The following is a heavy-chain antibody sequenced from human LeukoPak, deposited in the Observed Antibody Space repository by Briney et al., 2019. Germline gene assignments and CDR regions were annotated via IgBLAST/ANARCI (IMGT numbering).Heavy chain of an antibody. J-gene: IGHJ3*02. D-gene: IGHD4-17*01. V-gene: IGHV5-51*01. CDR2: IYPGDSDT. Sequence: GESLKISFTASGYTLTTYWVGWVRQMPGKGLEWMGIIYPGDSDTRYSPSFQGQVTISADKSISTAYLQWSSLKASDTAMYYCARNGDYGPDAFDIWGQGTMVTVSS. CDR3: ARNGDYGPDAFDI. CDR1: GYTLTTYW.